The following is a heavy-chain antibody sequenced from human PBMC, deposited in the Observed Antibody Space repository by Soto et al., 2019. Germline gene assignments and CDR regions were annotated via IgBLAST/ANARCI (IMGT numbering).Heavy chain of an antibody. V-gene: IGHV4-34*01. J-gene: IGHJ4*02. CDR1: GGSFSGYY. CDR2: INHSGST. CDR3: ARVSRVSSYGFDY. D-gene: IGHD5-18*01. Sequence: QVQLQQWGAGRLKPSETLSLTCAVYGGSFSGYYWSWIRQPPWKGLEWIGEINHSGSTNYNPSLKSRVTISVDTSKNQFSLKLSSVTAADTAVYYCARVSRVSSYGFDYWGQGTLVTVSS.